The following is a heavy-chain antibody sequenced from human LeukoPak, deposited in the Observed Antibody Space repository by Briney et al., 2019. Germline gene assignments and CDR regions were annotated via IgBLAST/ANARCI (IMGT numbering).Heavy chain of an antibody. CDR3: ARDLTGRYDYVWGSYRPTFDY. D-gene: IGHD3-16*02. CDR1: GFTFSTYA. V-gene: IGHV3-23*01. J-gene: IGHJ4*02. Sequence: GGSLRLSCAASGFTFSTYAMSWVRQAPGKGLEWVSSISGSGGTTYYAGSVKGRFTISRDNSKTTLYLQMNSLRAEDTAVYYCARDLTGRYDYVWGSYRPTFDYWGQGTLVTVSS. CDR2: ISGSGGTT.